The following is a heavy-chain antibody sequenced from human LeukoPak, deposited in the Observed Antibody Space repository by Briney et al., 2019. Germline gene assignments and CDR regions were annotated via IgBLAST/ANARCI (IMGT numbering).Heavy chain of an antibody. Sequence: SETLSLTCTVSNGSISSYHWSWVRQPPGKGLEWIGYILTSGTTNYNPSLKSRLTISVDTSKNQFTLKLGSVTAADTAVYYCARLRVSGSYLYYFDYWGQGTPVTVSS. D-gene: IGHD1-26*01. CDR1: NGSISSYH. CDR3: ARLRVSGSYLYYFDY. CDR2: ILTSGTT. V-gene: IGHV4-4*09. J-gene: IGHJ4*02.